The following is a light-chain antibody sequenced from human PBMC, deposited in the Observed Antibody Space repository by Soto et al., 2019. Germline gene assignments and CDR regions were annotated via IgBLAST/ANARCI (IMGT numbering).Light chain of an antibody. V-gene: IGLV2-14*01. J-gene: IGLJ2*01. CDR3: SSYTSSIVV. CDR1: SSDVGGYNY. CDR2: EVS. Sequence: QSAVTQPASVSGSPGQSITVSCTGTSSDVGGYNYVSWYQQHPGKAPKLMIYEVSNRPSGVSNRFSGSKSGNTASLTISGLEAEDEADYYCSSYTSSIVVFGGGTKVTVL.